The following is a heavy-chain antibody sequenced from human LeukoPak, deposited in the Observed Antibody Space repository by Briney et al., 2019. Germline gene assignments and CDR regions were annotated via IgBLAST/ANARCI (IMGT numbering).Heavy chain of an antibody. V-gene: IGHV3-30-3*01. J-gene: IGHJ4*02. Sequence: GGSLRLSCAASGFTFSSYAMHWVRQAPGKGLEWVAVIPYDGSNKHYADSVKGRFTISRDNSKNTLYLQMNSLRTEDTAVYYRARDLRPTVAGIMYWGLGTLVTVSS. D-gene: IGHD6-19*01. CDR1: GFTFSSYA. CDR3: ARDLRPTVAGIMY. CDR2: IPYDGSNK.